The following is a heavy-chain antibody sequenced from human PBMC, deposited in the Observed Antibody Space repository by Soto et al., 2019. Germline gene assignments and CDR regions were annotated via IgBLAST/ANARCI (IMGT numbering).Heavy chain of an antibody. CDR3: ASTHSSENWFDP. J-gene: IGHJ5*02. CDR2: IYYSGST. CDR1: GGSISSSSYY. D-gene: IGHD3-22*01. V-gene: IGHV4-39*07. Sequence: PSETLSLTCTVSGGSISSSSYYWGWIRQPPGKGLEWIGCIYYSGSTNYNPSLKSRVTISVDTSKNQFSLKLSSVTAADTAVYYCASTHSSENWFDPWGQGTLVTVSS.